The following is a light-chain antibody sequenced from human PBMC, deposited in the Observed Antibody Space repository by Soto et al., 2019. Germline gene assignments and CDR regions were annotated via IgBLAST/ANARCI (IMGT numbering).Light chain of an antibody. J-gene: IGKJ1*01. CDR2: GAA. V-gene: IGKV3-15*01. CDR1: HSVNSH. Sequence: MMMTQSPATLSVSPGERVTLSCRTSHSVNSHVAWYQQKPGQAPRLLIYGAATRATGIPARFSGSGSGTEFTLTISSPQSEDFAVYYCQQYHNWPAFGQGTKVDI. CDR3: QQYHNWPA.